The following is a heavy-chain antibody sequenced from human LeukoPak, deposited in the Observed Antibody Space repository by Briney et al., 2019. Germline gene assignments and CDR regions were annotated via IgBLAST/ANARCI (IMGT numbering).Heavy chain of an antibody. D-gene: IGHD2-2*01. CDR2: INHSGST. V-gene: IGHV4-34*01. CDR1: GGSFSGYY. Sequence: SETLSLTCAVYGGSFSGYYWSWIRQPPGKGLEWIGEINHSGSTNYNPSLKSRVTISVDTSKNQFSLKLSSVTAADTAVYYCARRYCSSTSCYLSVENWFDPWGQGTLVSVSS. J-gene: IGHJ5*02. CDR3: ARRYCSSTSCYLSVENWFDP.